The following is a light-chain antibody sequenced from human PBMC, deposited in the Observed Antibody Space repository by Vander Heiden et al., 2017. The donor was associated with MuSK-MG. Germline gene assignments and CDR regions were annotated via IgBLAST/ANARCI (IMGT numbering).Light chain of an antibody. Sequence: SHVLTQPPSMSVAPGKTARITGGGNNIGGKSVVWYRQKRRPAPVLVIYYDDDRPSGIPDRFSGSNSGSTATLTISRVEVGDEADYYCQVWDRCSDHWVFGGGTTLTVL. J-gene: IGLJ3*02. V-gene: IGLV3-21*04. CDR2: YDD. CDR1: NIGGKS. CDR3: QVWDRCSDHWV.